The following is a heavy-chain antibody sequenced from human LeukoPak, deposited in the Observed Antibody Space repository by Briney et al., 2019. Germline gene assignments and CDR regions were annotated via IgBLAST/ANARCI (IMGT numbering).Heavy chain of an antibody. V-gene: IGHV4-30-2*01. CDR3: AREVPVRAFDI. Sequence: SETLSLTCTVSGGSISSGGYYWSWIRQPPGKGLEWIGYIYHSGSTYYNPSLKSRVTISVDTSKNQFSLKLSSVTAADTAVYYCAREVPVRAFDIWGQGTMVTVSS. CDR1: GGSISSGGYY. J-gene: IGHJ3*02. D-gene: IGHD2-8*01. CDR2: IYHSGST.